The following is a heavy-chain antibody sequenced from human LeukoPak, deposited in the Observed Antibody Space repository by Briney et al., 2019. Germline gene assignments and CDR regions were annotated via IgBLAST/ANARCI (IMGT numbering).Heavy chain of an antibody. V-gene: IGHV3-7*01. J-gene: IGHJ6*02. CDR2: IKQDGSKN. D-gene: IGHD3-3*01. CDR3: ATVRYYEDV. CDR1: GFTFSDYW. Sequence: AGGTLSLSCAASGFTFSDYWMSWVRQPAGKGLEWVANIKQDGSKNYYVDSMRGRITISRGNAKNALYLQMNTLRTEDTAVYSCATVRYYEDVWGQGTTVTVSS.